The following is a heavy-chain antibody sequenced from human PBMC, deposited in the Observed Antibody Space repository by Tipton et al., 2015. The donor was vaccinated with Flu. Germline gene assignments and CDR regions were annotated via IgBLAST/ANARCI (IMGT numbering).Heavy chain of an antibody. V-gene: IGHV3-9*01. CDR3: ARDRYGPGFDP. CDR2: ISWNSGSI. D-gene: IGHD4-17*01. CDR1: GFTFDDYA. Sequence: SLRLSCAASGFTFDDYAMHWVRQAPGKGLEWVSGISWNSGSIGYADSVKGRFTISRDNAKNSLYLQMNSLRAEDTAVYYCARDRYGPGFDPWGQGTLVTVSS. J-gene: IGHJ5*02.